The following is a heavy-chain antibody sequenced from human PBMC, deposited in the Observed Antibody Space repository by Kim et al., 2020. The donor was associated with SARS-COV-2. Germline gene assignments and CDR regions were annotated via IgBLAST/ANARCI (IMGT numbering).Heavy chain of an antibody. CDR2: ST. CDR3: ARGNYHGMDV. Sequence: STLYADSVKGRFTISRDNAKITLYLQMDSLRAEDTAVYYCARGNYHGMDVWGQGTTVTVSS. J-gene: IGHJ6*02. D-gene: IGHD1-7*01. V-gene: IGHV3-74*01.